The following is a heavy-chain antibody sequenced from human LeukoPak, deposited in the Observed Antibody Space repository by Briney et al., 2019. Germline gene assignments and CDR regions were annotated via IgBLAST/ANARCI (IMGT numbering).Heavy chain of an antibody. D-gene: IGHD2-15*01. V-gene: IGHV5-51*01. Sequence: GESLKISCKGSGYSFTTYWIGWVRQMPGKGLEWMGIIYPGDSDTRYSPSFQGQVTISADKSISTAYLQWSSLKASDTAMYYCARARYCSGGSCYAECRGQGTLVTVSS. J-gene: IGHJ4*02. CDR2: IYPGDSDT. CDR1: GYSFTTYW. CDR3: ARARYCSGGSCYAEC.